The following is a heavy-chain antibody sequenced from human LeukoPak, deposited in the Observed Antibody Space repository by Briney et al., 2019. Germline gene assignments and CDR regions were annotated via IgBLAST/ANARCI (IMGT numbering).Heavy chain of an antibody. D-gene: IGHD7-27*01. Sequence: GGSLRLSCAASGFTVSSNYMSWVRQAPGKGLEWVSVIYSGGSTYYAVSVKGRFTISRDNSKNTLYLQMNSLRAEDTAVYYCARDRDWGGDHYYYYYGMDVWGQGTTVTVSS. CDR1: GFTVSSNY. CDR3: ARDRDWGGDHYYYYYGMDV. V-gene: IGHV3-53*01. J-gene: IGHJ6*02. CDR2: IYSGGST.